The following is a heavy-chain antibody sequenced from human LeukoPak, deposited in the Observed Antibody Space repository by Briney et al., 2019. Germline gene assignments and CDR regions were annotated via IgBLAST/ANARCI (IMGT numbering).Heavy chain of an antibody. D-gene: IGHD6-13*01. CDR1: GGSISSADYY. CDR3: ARLSSSRRYFDY. J-gene: IGHJ4*02. Sequence: PSETLSLTCTVSGGSISSADYYWSWIRQAPGKGLEWIGYIYHTGSTNYNPSLKSRVTISVDRSKTQFSLILTSVTAADTAVYYCARLSSSRRYFDYWGQGTLVTVSS. V-gene: IGHV4-30-2*01. CDR2: IYHTGST.